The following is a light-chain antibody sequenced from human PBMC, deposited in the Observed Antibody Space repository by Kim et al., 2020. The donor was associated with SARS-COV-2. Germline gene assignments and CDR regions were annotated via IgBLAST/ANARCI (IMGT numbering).Light chain of an antibody. J-gene: IGLJ3*02. CDR2: RNN. CDR3: AAWDDSLSGWV. Sequence: GQRVTISCSGSSSNIGSNYVYWYQQLPGTAPKLLIYRNNQRPSGVPDRFSGSKSGTSASLAISGLRSEDEAAYYCAAWDDSLSGWVFGGGTKVTVL. V-gene: IGLV1-47*01. CDR1: SSNIGSNY.